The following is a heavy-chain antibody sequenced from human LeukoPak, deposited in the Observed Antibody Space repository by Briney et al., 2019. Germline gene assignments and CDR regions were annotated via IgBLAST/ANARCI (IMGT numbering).Heavy chain of an antibody. Sequence: GGSLRLSCAASGFTVRSNYMTWVRQAPGKGLEWVSVLYGGGSTYYADSVKGRFTISRDKSKNTLYLQMNSLRAEATAVYYCAGLCGSISCPDVVGHWGQGNLVTVSS. CDR3: AGLCGSISCPDVVGH. CDR2: LYGGGST. CDR1: GFTVRSNY. V-gene: IGHV3-66*02. J-gene: IGHJ4*02. D-gene: IGHD2-2*01.